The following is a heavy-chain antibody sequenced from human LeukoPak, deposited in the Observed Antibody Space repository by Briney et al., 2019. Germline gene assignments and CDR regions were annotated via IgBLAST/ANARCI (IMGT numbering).Heavy chain of an antibody. CDR1: GGSFSGYY. Sequence: SETLSLTCAVYGGSFSGYYWSWIRQPPGKGLEWIGEINHSGSTNYNPSLKSRVTISVDTSKNQFSLSLNSVTAADTAVYFCAGGIGYATSPADHLGQGTLVTVSS. CDR2: INHSGST. V-gene: IGHV4-34*01. CDR3: AGGIGYATSPADH. D-gene: IGHD2-2*01. J-gene: IGHJ5*02.